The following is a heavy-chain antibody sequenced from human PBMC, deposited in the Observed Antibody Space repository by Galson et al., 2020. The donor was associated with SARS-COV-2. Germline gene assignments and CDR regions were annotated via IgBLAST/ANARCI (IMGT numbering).Heavy chain of an antibody. D-gene: IGHD3-16*01. V-gene: IGHV6-1*01. Sequence: SQTLSLTCAISGDSVSTRRFAWYWIRQSPSRGLEWLGRTYYRSQWYNEYALSVRSRITVNPDISRNQFSLQLKSVTPEDTAVYYCARGNYEFDGWGQGTVVTVSS. CDR2: TYYRSQWYN. CDR3: ARGNYEFDG. CDR1: GDSVSTRRFA. J-gene: IGHJ3*01.